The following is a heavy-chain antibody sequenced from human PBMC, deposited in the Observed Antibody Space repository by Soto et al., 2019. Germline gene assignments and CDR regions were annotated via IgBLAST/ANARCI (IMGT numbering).Heavy chain of an antibody. Sequence: ASVKVSCKASGYTFSNYAIRWVRQAPGQGLEWMGWITAHNGNTKYAQKFQARVTMTTDTSTSTASMELRSLTSDDTAVYYCARDAPYDDFWSGVMELYYYGMDVWGQGTTVTVSS. D-gene: IGHD3-3*01. J-gene: IGHJ6*02. V-gene: IGHV1-18*01. CDR3: ARDAPYDDFWSGVMELYYYGMDV. CDR1: GYTFSNYA. CDR2: ITAHNGNT.